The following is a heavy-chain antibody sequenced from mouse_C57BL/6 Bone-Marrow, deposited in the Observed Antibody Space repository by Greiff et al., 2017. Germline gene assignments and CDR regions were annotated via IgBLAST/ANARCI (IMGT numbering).Heavy chain of an antibody. J-gene: IGHJ2*01. Sequence: VQLKESGAELVRPGASVKLSCTASGFNIKDDYMHWVKQRPEQGLEWIGWIDPENGDTEYASKFQGQATITADTSSNTAYLQLSSLTSEDTAVYYCTSFITTAELNFDYWGQGTTLTVSS. D-gene: IGHD1-1*01. CDR3: TSFITTAELNFDY. CDR1: GFNIKDDY. CDR2: IDPENGDT. V-gene: IGHV14-4*01.